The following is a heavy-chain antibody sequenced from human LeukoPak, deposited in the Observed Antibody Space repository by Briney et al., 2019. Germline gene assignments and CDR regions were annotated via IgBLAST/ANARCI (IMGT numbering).Heavy chain of an antibody. CDR3: ARDLIGLGYSSGWYGVFN. D-gene: IGHD6-19*01. J-gene: IGHJ4*02. V-gene: IGHV3-30*04. CDR2: ISYDGSNK. Sequence: PGGSLRLSCAASGFTFSSYAMHWVRQAPGKGLEWVAVISYDGSNKYYADSVKGRFTISRDNSKNTLYLQMNSLRAEDTAVYYCARDLIGLGYSSGWYGVFNWGQGTLVTVSS. CDR1: GFTFSSYA.